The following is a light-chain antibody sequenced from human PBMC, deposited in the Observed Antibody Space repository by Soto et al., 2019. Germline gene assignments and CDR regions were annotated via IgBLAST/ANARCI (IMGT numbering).Light chain of an antibody. Sequence: EIVMTQSPATLSVSPGERATLSCSASQSVSSNLAWYQQKPGQAPRLLIYDASTRATGIPARFSGSGSGTEFTLTISSLQSEDFAVHYCQQYNKWPPLTFGGGTKVEI. CDR2: DAS. J-gene: IGKJ4*01. CDR3: QQYNKWPPLT. CDR1: QSVSSN. V-gene: IGKV3-15*01.